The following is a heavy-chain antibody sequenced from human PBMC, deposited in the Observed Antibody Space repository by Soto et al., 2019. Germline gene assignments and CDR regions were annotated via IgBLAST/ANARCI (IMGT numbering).Heavy chain of an antibody. J-gene: IGHJ6*02. V-gene: IGHV3-21*01. Sequence: GSLRLSCAASGFTFSSYGMNWVRQAPGKGLEGVSSISSSSSYIYYADSVKGRFTISRDNAKNSLYLQMNSLRAEDTAVYYCAREGLYDFWSGYPYYYYYYGMDVWGQGTTVTVSS. D-gene: IGHD3-3*01. CDR2: ISSSSSYI. CDR1: GFTFSSYG. CDR3: AREGLYDFWSGYPYYYYYYGMDV.